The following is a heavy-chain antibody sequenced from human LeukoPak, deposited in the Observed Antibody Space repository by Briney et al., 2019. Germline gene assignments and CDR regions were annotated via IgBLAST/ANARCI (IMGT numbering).Heavy chain of an antibody. J-gene: IGHJ4*02. CDR1: GFTFSSYG. CDR3: AKDRDIVVVVAAIDY. Sequence: PGGSLRLSCAASGFTFSSYGMSWVRQAPGKGLEWVSAISGSGGSTYYADSVKGRFTISRDNSKNTLYLQMNSLRAEDTAVYYCAKDRDIVVVVAAIDYWGQGTLVTVSS. CDR2: ISGSGGST. V-gene: IGHV3-23*01. D-gene: IGHD2-15*01.